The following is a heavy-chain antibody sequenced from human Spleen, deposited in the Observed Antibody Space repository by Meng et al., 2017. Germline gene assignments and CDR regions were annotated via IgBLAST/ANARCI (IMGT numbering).Heavy chain of an antibody. CDR1: GLTFDDYG. D-gene: IGHD4-17*01. CDR2: ISWNGGRT. CDR3: ATVDGDYVPGAFDY. V-gene: IGHV3-20*04. J-gene: IGHJ4*02. Sequence: GESLKISCAASGLTFDDYGMSWVRQAPGKGLEWVSGISWNGGRTGYADSVKGRFTISRDNAKNSLYLQMNSLRAGDTAVYYCATVDGDYVPGAFDYWGQGTLVTVSS.